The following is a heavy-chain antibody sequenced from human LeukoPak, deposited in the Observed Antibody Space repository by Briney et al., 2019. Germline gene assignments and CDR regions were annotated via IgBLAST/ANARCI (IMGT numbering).Heavy chain of an antibody. D-gene: IGHD4-17*01. CDR2: IWYDGSDK. Sequence: PEGSLRLSCAASGLTFSNHGMHWVRQAPGKGLEGVAVIWYDGSDKYYADSVKGRFTISRDNSKNTLYLQMNSLRAEDTAVYYCAKDGNYGDYEYWGQGTRVTVSS. CDR1: GLTFSNHG. J-gene: IGHJ4*02. CDR3: AKDGNYGDYEY. V-gene: IGHV3-33*06.